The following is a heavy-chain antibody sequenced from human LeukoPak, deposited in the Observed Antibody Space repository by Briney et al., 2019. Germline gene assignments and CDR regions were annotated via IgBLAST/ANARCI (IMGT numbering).Heavy chain of an antibody. Sequence: GGSLRLSCAASGFTFSSYWMSWVRQAPGKGLEWVANIKQDGSEKYYVGSVKGRFTISRDNAKNSLYLQMNSLRSEDTTAYYCARDRGGSRTTLDPWGQGTLVTVSS. CDR3: ARDRGGSRTTLDP. CDR1: GFTFSSYW. V-gene: IGHV3-7*01. J-gene: IGHJ5*02. D-gene: IGHD3-10*01. CDR2: IKQDGSEK.